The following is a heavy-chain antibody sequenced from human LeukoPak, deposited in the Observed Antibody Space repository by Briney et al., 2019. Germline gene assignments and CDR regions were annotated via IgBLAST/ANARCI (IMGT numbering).Heavy chain of an antibody. CDR3: ARVGPYIVVVPAAPDLYFDY. V-gene: IGHV4-30-4*08. CDR2: IYYSGST. J-gene: IGHJ4*02. Sequence: SWIRQPPGKGLEWIGYIYYSGSTYYNPSLKSRVTISVDTSKNQFSLKLSSVTAADTAVYYCARVGPYIVVVPAAPDLYFDYWGQGTLVTVSS. D-gene: IGHD2-2*01.